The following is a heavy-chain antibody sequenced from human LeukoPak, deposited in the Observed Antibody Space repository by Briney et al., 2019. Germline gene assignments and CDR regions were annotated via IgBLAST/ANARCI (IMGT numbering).Heavy chain of an antibody. CDR2: IKEDGSVK. CDR1: GFXFSSNW. D-gene: IGHD3-16*01. J-gene: IGHJ5*02. CDR3: ASQSFGRFDP. V-gene: IGHV3-7*02. Sequence: GGSLRLSCAASGFXFSSNWMSWVRQAPGKGLEWVGHIKEDGSVKYYMDSVKGRFTISRDNAKHSLYLQMNSLRAEDTAVYYCASQSFGRFDPWGQGTRVTVSS.